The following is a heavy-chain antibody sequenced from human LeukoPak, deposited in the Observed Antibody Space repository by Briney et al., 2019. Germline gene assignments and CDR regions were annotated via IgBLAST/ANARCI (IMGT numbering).Heavy chain of an antibody. CDR3: ARDLQLVLEG. J-gene: IGHJ4*02. Sequence: PGGSLRLSCAASGFTFSSYEMNWVRQAPGKGLEWVSYISSSGSTIYYADSVKGRFTISRDNAKNSLYLQMNSLRAEDTAVYYCARDLQLVLEGWGQGTLVTVSS. CDR1: GFTFSSYE. V-gene: IGHV3-48*03. CDR2: ISSSGSTI. D-gene: IGHD6-6*01.